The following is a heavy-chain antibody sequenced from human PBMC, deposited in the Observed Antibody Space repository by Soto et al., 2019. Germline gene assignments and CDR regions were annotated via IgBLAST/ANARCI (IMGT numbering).Heavy chain of an antibody. D-gene: IGHD3-16*02. CDR3: LRYRVAAPY. J-gene: IGHJ4*02. CDR1: GYTFTGYY. Sequence: ASVEVTCKASGYTFTGYYMHWVRQAPGQGLEWMGWMKPNSGTPGHAPKFHDPLTLTRDTSTTTAYMELSSLTSADPAVSFCLRYRVAAPYWGQGTPVTVVS. CDR2: MKPNSGTP. V-gene: IGHV1-2*02.